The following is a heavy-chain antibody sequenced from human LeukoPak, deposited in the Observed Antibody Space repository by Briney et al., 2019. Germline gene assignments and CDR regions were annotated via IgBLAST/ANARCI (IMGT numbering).Heavy chain of an antibody. CDR2: IRYDGSTK. Sequence: GGSLRLSCAASEFTFSSYGMHWVRQAPGKGLEWVAFIRYDGSTKYHADSVKGRFTISRDNSKNMLYLQMNSLRTEDTAVYYCAKDSGGYGVDSWGQGTLVPVSP. J-gene: IGHJ4*02. D-gene: IGHD1-26*01. CDR1: EFTFSSYG. CDR3: AKDSGGYGVDS. V-gene: IGHV3-30*02.